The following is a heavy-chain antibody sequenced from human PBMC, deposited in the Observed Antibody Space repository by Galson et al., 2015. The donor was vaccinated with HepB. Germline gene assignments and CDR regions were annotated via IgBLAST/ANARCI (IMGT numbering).Heavy chain of an antibody. CDR1: GLSFINVG. V-gene: IGHV3-15*07. D-gene: IGHD3-3*01. J-gene: IGHJ6*02. Sequence: SLRLSCAASGLSFINVGMNWVRQAPGKGLEWVGRIKRILDGGTTDFAAPVKGRFSISRDDSRRMVYLEMDSLRVEDTAVYYCATGAIRIFDGKKLLYYPDGGMDVWGQGTTVTVSS. CDR2: IKRILDGGTT. CDR3: ATGAIRIFDGKKLLYYPDGGMDV.